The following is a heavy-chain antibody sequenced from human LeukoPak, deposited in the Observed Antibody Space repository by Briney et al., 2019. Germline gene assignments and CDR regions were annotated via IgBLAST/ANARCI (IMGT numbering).Heavy chain of an antibody. CDR2: IYYSGST. CDR3: ARQSHGSGSYLTNWFDP. D-gene: IGHD3-10*01. Sequence: SETLSLTCAVYGGSFSGYYWGWIRQPPGKGLEWIGSIYYSGSTYYNPSLKSRVTISVDTSKNQFSLKLSSVTAADTAVYYCARQSHGSGSYLTNWFDPWGQGTLVTVSS. CDR1: GGSFSGYY. V-gene: IGHV4-39*01. J-gene: IGHJ5*02.